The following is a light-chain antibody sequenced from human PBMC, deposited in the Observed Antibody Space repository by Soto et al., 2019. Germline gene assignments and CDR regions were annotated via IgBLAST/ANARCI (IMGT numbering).Light chain of an antibody. J-gene: IGKJ5*01. Sequence: DIVLTQSPATLCFCPWDRVTLSCRASQTVGRFLSWYQHSPGQGPRLLVYDASNRATGVPARFSGSGSETDFTLTISSLEPEDFAVYYCQQRLHWPITFGQGTRLEIK. CDR1: QTVGRF. CDR2: DAS. CDR3: QQRLHWPIT. V-gene: IGKV3-11*01.